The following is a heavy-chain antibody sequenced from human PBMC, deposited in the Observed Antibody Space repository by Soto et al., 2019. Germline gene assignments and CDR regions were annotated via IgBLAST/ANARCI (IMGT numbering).Heavy chain of an antibody. CDR3: ARATIRKYYDSSVSYYYGMDV. J-gene: IGHJ6*04. Sequence: SVKVSCKASGGTFSSYAISWVRQAPGQGLEWMGGIIPIFGTANYAQKFQGRVTITADESTSTAYMELSSLRSEDTAVYYCARATIRKYYDSSVSYYYGMDVGGKGTRVTVPS. V-gene: IGHV1-69*13. CDR2: IIPIFGTA. CDR1: GGTFSSYA. D-gene: IGHD3-22*01.